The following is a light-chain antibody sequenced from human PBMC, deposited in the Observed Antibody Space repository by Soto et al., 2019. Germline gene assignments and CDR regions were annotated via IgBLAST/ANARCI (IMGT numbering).Light chain of an antibody. Sequence: DIQMTQSPSTLSASVGDRVTITCRASQSISSWLAWYQQKPGKAPKVLIYDASSLESGVPSRFSGSGSGTEFTLTINSLQTEDLASYHCQQYDTYPYTFGQGTKLEIK. CDR3: QQYDTYPYT. J-gene: IGKJ2*01. V-gene: IGKV1-5*01. CDR2: DAS. CDR1: QSISSW.